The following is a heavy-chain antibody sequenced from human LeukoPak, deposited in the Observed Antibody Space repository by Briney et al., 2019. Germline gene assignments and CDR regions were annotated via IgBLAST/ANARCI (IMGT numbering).Heavy chain of an antibody. D-gene: IGHD2-8*01. CDR3: AKTPDYCTNGVCYTLHYFDY. CDR2: ISGGGDST. Sequence: GGSLRLSCAASGFTFSNYAMTWVRQAPGKGLEWVSTISGGGDSTYYADSVRGRFTISRDDSKSTLYLQMNSLRAKDTAVYYCAKTPDYCTNGVCYTLHYFDYWGQGTLVTVSS. J-gene: IGHJ4*02. CDR1: GFTFSNYA. V-gene: IGHV3-23*01.